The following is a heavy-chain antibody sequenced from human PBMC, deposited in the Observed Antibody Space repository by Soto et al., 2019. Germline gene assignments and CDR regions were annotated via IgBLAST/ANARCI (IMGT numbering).Heavy chain of an antibody. J-gene: IGHJ4*02. Sequence: GGSLRLSCAASGFNLNFYAMSWVRQAPGKGLEWVLVIPATAGLGSGGSPQYADSVEGRFTISRDGSKNMVHLQMDSLRADDTAVYYCAKGGWLDNWGQGTPVTLSS. CDR3: AKGGWLDN. D-gene: IGHD2-15*01. CDR1: GFNLNFYA. CDR2: IPATAGLGSGGSP. V-gene: IGHV3-23*01.